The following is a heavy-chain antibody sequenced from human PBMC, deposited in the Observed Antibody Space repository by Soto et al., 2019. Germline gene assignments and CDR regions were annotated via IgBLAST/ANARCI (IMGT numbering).Heavy chain of an antibody. V-gene: IGHV3-74*01. J-gene: IGHJ6*03. Sequence: EVQLVESGGGLVQPGGSLRLSCAASGFTFSSYWMHWVRQAPGKGLVWVSRINSDGSSTSYADSVKGRFTISRDNAKNTVYLQMNSLRAEDTGVYYCARGDCSSTSCYARYYYYYMDVWGKGTTVTVSS. CDR2: INSDGSST. CDR1: GFTFSSYW. CDR3: ARGDCSSTSCYARYYYYYMDV. D-gene: IGHD2-2*01.